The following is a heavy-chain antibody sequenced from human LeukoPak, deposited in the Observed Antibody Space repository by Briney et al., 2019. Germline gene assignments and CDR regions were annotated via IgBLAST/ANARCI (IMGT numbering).Heavy chain of an antibody. CDR3: AREGTSSHRLDV. D-gene: IGHD2-2*01. V-gene: IGHV4-59*01. Sequence: SETLFLTCTVSGGSIGGYYWSWIRRPPGKGLEWIGYIYYIGSTKYNPSLKSRVTISVDTSRTQFSLKVSSVTAADTAVYYCAREGTSSHRLDVWGQGTTVTVSS. CDR2: IYYIGST. J-gene: IGHJ6*02. CDR1: GGSIGGYY.